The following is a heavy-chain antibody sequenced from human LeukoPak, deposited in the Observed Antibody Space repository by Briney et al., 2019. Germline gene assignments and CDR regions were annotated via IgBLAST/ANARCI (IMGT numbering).Heavy chain of an antibody. V-gene: IGHV3-30*04. CDR1: GFTFRSYA. CDR2: ISYDGSKK. J-gene: IGHJ4*02. Sequence: GRSLRLSCAASGFTFRSYAMHWVRQAPGKGLEWVAVISYDGSKKFYADSVEGRFSISRDNYKNTLYLQMNSLRAEDTAVYYCARDHDSSGYFDYWGQGTLVTVSS. CDR3: ARDHDSSGYFDY. D-gene: IGHD3-22*01.